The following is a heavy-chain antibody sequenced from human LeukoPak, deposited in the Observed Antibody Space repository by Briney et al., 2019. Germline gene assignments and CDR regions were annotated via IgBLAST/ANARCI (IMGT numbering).Heavy chain of an antibody. V-gene: IGHV3-7*01. Sequence: PGGSLRLSCAVSGITLSNYGMSWVRQAPGKGLEWLANINQDGSEQYYADFLKGRFTISRDNAKNSLYLQINGLSAEDTAVYYCATAFGLTFYDIPSPWYFVRWGRGTLVAVSS. CDR3: ATAFGLTFYDIPSPWYFVR. CDR2: INQDGSEQ. D-gene: IGHD3-9*01. CDR1: GITLSNYG. J-gene: IGHJ2*01.